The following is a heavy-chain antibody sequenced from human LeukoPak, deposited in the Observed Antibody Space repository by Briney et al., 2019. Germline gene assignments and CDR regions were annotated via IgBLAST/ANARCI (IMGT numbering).Heavy chain of an antibody. CDR2: ISSSSSYT. CDR3: ARDPGYSYGHDY. J-gene: IGHJ4*02. V-gene: IGHV3-21*01. D-gene: IGHD5-18*01. CDR1: GFTFSSYS. Sequence: GGSLRLSCAASGFTFSSYSMNWVRQAPGKGLEWVSSISSSSSYTYYADSVKGRFTISRDNAKNSLYLQMNSLRAEDTAVYYCARDPGYSYGHDYWGQGTLVTVSS.